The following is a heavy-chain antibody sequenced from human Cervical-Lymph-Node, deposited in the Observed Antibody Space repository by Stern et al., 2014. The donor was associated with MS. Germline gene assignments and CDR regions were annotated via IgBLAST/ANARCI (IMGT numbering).Heavy chain of an antibody. CDR2: IYPGDSET. Sequence: MQLVQSGAQVKKPGESLMISCEVSGYRFTNNWIGWVRQMPGKGLEWMGIIYPGDSETRYSPSSQAQVTILVDKSNTTTYLQWSSLKASDTAIYYCARRGHGYMGIDYWGQGTLVTVSS. V-gene: IGHV5-51*03. CDR1: GYRFTNNW. J-gene: IGHJ4*02. D-gene: IGHD1-1*01. CDR3: ARRGHGYMGIDY.